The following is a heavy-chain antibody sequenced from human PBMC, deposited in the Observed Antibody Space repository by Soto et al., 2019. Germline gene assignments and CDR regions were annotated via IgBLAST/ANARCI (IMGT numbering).Heavy chain of an antibody. Sequence: SETLSLTCTVSGGSISSYYWSWIRQPPGKGLEWIGYIYYSGSTNYNPSLKSRVTISVDTSKNQFSLKLSSVTAADTAVYYCARASMVRGAAVFDYWGQGTLVTVSS. D-gene: IGHD3-10*01. J-gene: IGHJ4*02. V-gene: IGHV4-59*01. CDR3: ARASMVRGAAVFDY. CDR1: GGSISSYY. CDR2: IYYSGST.